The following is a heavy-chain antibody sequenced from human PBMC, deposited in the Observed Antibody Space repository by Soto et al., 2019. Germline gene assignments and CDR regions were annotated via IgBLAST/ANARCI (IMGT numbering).Heavy chain of an antibody. D-gene: IGHD3-22*01. CDR1: GGTFSTYA. Sequence: QVQLVQSGAEVKKPGSSVKVSCKASGGTFSTYAISWVRQAPGQGLEWMGGIIPIFGTANYAQKFQGRVTITADESTSTAYMELRSLRSEDMAVYYCARGRGPMIVVVDAFDIWGQGTKVTVSS. CDR2: IIPIFGTA. J-gene: IGHJ3*02. CDR3: ARGRGPMIVVVDAFDI. V-gene: IGHV1-69*12.